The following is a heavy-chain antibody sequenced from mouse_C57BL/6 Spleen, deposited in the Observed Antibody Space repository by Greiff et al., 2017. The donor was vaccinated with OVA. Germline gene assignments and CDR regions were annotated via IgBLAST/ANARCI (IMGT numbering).Heavy chain of an antibody. CDR1: GYTFTSYW. Sequence: QVQLQQPGTELVKPGASVKLSCKASGYTFTSYWLHWVPQRPGHGLEWIGNINPSNGGTNYNEKFKSKATLTVDKSSRTASMQPSRLTSEDSAVSSGASADLYYYGSSYYFAYWGQGTTLTVSA. CDR2: INPSNGGT. V-gene: IGHV1-53*01. D-gene: IGHD1-1*01. J-gene: IGHJ2*01. CDR3: ASADLYYYGSSYYFAY.